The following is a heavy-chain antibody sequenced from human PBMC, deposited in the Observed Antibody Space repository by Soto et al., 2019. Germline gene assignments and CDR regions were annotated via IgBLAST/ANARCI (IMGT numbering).Heavy chain of an antibody. CDR2: ISYDGSNK. Sequence: GGSLRLSCAASGFTFSSYAMHWVRQAPGKGLEWVAVISYDGSNKYYADSVKGRFTISRDNSKNTLYLQMNSLRAEDTDVYYCARATATVNWFDPWGQGTLVTVSS. J-gene: IGHJ5*02. D-gene: IGHD5-18*01. CDR1: GFTFSSYA. V-gene: IGHV3-30-3*01. CDR3: ARATATVNWFDP.